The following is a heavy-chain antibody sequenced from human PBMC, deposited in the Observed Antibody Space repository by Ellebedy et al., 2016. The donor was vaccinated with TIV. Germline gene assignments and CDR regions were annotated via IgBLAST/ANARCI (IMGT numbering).Heavy chain of an antibody. CDR1: GFTFSNYA. CDR2: IRHDGGEK. CDR3: ARDPVGVGPAFDV. D-gene: IGHD4-23*01. J-gene: IGHJ3*01. Sequence: GESLKISCAASGFTFSNYAMSWVRQVRQAPGKGLEWLATIRHDGGEKSYVDSVKGRFTISRDNAKNSLYLQMNSLRAEDTAIYFCARDPVGVGPAFDVWGQGTMVTVSS. V-gene: IGHV3-7*03.